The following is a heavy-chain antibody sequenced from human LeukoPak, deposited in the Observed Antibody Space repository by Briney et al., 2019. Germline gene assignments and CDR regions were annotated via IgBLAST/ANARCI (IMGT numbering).Heavy chain of an antibody. D-gene: IGHD4-17*01. J-gene: IGHJ4*02. CDR1: GFTFSTYA. CDR2: ISGSGVTT. V-gene: IGHV3-23*01. Sequence: GGSLRLSCAASGFTFSTYAMSWVRQAPGKGLEWVSGISGSGVTTYYTDSVKGRFTISRDNAKSTLYLQVDTMRAEDTAVYYCAKGATTRSTVITYYFDNWGQGTLVTVSS. CDR3: AKGATTRSTVITYYFDN.